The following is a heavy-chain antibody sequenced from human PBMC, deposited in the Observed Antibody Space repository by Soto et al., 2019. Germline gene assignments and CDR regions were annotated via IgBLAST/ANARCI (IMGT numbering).Heavy chain of an antibody. CDR2: IYRSGTT. CDR3: ARTHSGSYYSVFNY. CDR1: NFSIIRGYY. Sequence: SETLSLTCVVSNFSIIRGYYWGFIRQSPGKGLEWIASIYRSGTTSYNPSLKSRVTISVDPSKNQFSLMLTAVTAADTAVYYCARTHSGSYYSVFNYWGRGSLVTVSS. V-gene: IGHV4-38-2*01. D-gene: IGHD1-26*01. J-gene: IGHJ4*02.